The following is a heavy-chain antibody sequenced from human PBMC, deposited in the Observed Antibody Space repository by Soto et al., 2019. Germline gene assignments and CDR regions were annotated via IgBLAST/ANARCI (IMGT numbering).Heavy chain of an antibody. J-gene: IGHJ3*02. V-gene: IGHV4-59*08. CDR1: GGSISGYY. Sequence: QVQLQESGPGLVKPSETLSLTCSVSGGSISGYYWNWLRQPPGKGLEWIGFIHYTGSTNNNPSLSGRVPLPLDTAKNEFPLTLGSGPAAVRAVYYCARVFQSQLPDPEEGFDIWGQGTMVTVSS. CDR2: IHYTGST. CDR3: ARVFQSQLPDPEEGFDI.